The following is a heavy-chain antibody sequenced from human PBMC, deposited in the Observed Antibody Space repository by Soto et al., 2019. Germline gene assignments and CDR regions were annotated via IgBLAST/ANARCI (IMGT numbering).Heavy chain of an antibody. Sequence: PSETLSLTCAVYGGSFSGYYWSWIRQPPGKGLEWIGEINHSGSTNYNPSLKSRVTISVDTSKNQFSLKLSSVTAADTAVYYCASVTGTGTTGATPDQAGPWGQGTLVTVS. D-gene: IGHD1-7*01. V-gene: IGHV4-34*01. CDR1: GGSFSGYY. CDR3: ASVTGTGTTGATPDQAGP. CDR2: INHSGST. J-gene: IGHJ4*02.